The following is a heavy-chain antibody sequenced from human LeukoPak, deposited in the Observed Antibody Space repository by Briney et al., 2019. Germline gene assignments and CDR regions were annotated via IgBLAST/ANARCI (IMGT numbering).Heavy chain of an antibody. CDR3: ARDRRYSSSWYYFDY. J-gene: IGHJ4*02. Sequence: SETLSLTCTVSGGSISSYYWSWIRQPPGKGLEWIGYIYYSGSTNYNPSLKSRVAISVDTSKNQFSLKLSSVTAADTAVYYCARDRRYSSSWYYFDYWGQGTLVTVSS. CDR2: IYYSGST. V-gene: IGHV4-59*01. D-gene: IGHD6-13*01. CDR1: GGSISSYY.